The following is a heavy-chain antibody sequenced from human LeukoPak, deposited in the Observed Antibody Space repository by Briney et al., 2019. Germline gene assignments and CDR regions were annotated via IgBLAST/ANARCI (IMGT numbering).Heavy chain of an antibody. V-gene: IGHV3-21*01. Sequence: GGSLRLSCAASGFTLSNYSMAWVRQAPGKGLEWVSFISSSSSYIYYADSVKGRFTISRDNAKNSLYLQMNSLRTEDTALYYCAHTVTPRYFQFWGQGTLVTVSS. CDR3: AHTVTPRYFQF. CDR2: ISSSSSYI. CDR1: GFTLSNYS. D-gene: IGHD4-17*01. J-gene: IGHJ1*01.